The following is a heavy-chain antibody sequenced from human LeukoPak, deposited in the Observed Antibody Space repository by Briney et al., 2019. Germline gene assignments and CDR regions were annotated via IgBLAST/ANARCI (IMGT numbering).Heavy chain of an antibody. V-gene: IGHV3-21*01. CDR1: GFTFSSYS. J-gene: IGHJ6*03. CDR3: ARDAERITISGVADYYYYYYMDV. D-gene: IGHD3-3*01. CDR2: ISSSSSYI. Sequence: TGGSLRLSCAASGFTFSSYSMNWVRQAPGKGLEWVSSISSSSSYIYYADSVKGRFTISRDSAKNSLYLQMNSLRVEDTAVYYCARDAERITISGVADYYYYYYMDVWGKGTTVTVSS.